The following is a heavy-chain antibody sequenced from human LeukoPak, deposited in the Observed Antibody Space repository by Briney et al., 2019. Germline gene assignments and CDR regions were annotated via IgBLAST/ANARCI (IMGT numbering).Heavy chain of an antibody. Sequence: GESLKISCKGSGSRFTSYWIGWVRQMPGKGLEWMGIIYPGDSDTRYSPSFQGQVTISADKSISTAYLQWSSLKASDTAMYYCARLIAVAGLYYFDYWGQGTLVTVSS. CDR3: ARLIAVAGLYYFDY. CDR1: GSRFTSYW. V-gene: IGHV5-51*01. D-gene: IGHD6-19*01. CDR2: IYPGDSDT. J-gene: IGHJ4*02.